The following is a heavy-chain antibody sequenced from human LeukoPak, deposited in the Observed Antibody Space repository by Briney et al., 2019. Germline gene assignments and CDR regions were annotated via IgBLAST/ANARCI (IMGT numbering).Heavy chain of an antibody. V-gene: IGHV4-39*01. CDR1: GDSISNHIYY. Sequence: PSETLSLTCAVSGDSISNHIYYWDWLRQTPGKGLEWIGAVYYTGNAYYNPSLKSRFTISVDTSDNRFSLHLSSVNAADTAIYYCARLRALSGHRGAFDIWGQGTLVTVSS. CDR3: ARLRALSGHRGAFDI. D-gene: IGHD5/OR15-5a*01. CDR2: VYYTGNA. J-gene: IGHJ3*02.